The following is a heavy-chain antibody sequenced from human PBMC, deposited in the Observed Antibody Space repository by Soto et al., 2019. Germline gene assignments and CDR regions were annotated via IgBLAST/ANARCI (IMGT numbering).Heavy chain of an antibody. D-gene: IGHD6-19*01. CDR2: INPNSGGT. V-gene: IGHV1-2*04. Sequence: QVQLVQSGAEVKKPGASVKVSCKASGYTFTGYSMHWVRQAPGQGLEWMGWINPNSGGTNYAQKFQGWVTMTRDTSISTAYMELRRLRSDDTAVYYCAREFLAVAGQRYYYYCMDVWGQGTTVTVAS. CDR1: GYTFTGYS. J-gene: IGHJ6*02. CDR3: AREFLAVAGQRYYYYCMDV.